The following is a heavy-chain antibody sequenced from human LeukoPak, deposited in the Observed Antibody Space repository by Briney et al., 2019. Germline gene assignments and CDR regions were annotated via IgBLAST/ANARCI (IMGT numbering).Heavy chain of an antibody. Sequence: SETLSLTCIVSGGSISSGDYYWSWIRQRPGKGLEWIGYIYYTGITSYNPSLKSRATMSVDTSMNQVSLKLSSLTAADTAVYYCAASSGVTLGRFWGQGTLVTVSS. CDR2: IYYTGIT. J-gene: IGHJ4*02. D-gene: IGHD3-16*01. CDR3: AASSGVTLGRF. V-gene: IGHV4-31*03. CDR1: GGSISSGDYY.